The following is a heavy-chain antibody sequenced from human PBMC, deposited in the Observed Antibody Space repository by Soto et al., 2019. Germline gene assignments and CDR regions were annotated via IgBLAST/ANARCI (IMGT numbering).Heavy chain of an antibody. D-gene: IGHD3-22*01. CDR1: GFTFGSYA. CDR3: AKVTYYYDTSVYYYFDY. Sequence: GGSLRLSCVASGFTFGSYAMSWVRQAPGKGLEWVSTISGSGGGSTYYADSVKGRFTISRDNSKNTLYLQMNSLRAEDTAVYYCAKVTYYYDTSVYYYFDYWGQGTQVTVSS. J-gene: IGHJ4*02. CDR2: ISGSGGGST. V-gene: IGHV3-23*01.